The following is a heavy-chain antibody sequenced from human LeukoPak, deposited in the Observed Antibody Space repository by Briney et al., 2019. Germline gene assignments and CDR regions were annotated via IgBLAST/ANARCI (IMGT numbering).Heavy chain of an antibody. D-gene: IGHD3-22*01. CDR1: GYTFTSYY. J-gene: IGHJ6*02. CDR3: ARDQSYYDSSGYYSHYYYGMDV. V-gene: IGHV1-46*01. Sequence: ASVKVSCKASGYTFTSYYMHWVRQAPGQGLEWMGIINPSGGSTSYAQKFQGRVTMTRDTSTSTVYMELSSLRSEDTAVYYCARDQSYYDSSGYYSHYYYGMDVWGQGTTVTVSS. CDR2: INPSGGST.